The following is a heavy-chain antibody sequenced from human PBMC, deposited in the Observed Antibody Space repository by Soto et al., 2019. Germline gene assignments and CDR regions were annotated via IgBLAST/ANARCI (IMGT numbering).Heavy chain of an antibody. Sequence: QAQLVQSGAEVKTPGSSVKVSCKASGGTFNRETFSWVRQAPGQGLQWMGRIIPVLDLADYAQKFQGRVTITADTSTTTVYLDLSGLGSDDTAVYYCARGGKLGGDLDVWGKGTPVIVSS. CDR1: GGTFNRET. CDR3: ARGGKLGGDLDV. V-gene: IGHV1-69*02. D-gene: IGHD3-10*01. J-gene: IGHJ6*04. CDR2: IIPVLDLA.